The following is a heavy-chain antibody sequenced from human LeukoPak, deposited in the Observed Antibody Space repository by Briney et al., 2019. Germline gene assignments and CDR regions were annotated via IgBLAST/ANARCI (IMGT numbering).Heavy chain of an antibody. D-gene: IGHD3-3*01. J-gene: IGHJ6*03. V-gene: IGHV6-1*01. CDR3: ARRVVRGTDYMDV. Sequence: SQTLSLTCAISGDSFSSNNAAWTWIRQSPSRGLEWLGRTYYRSKWYNDYAVSVKSRITINPDTSKNQFSLQLNSVTPEDTAVYYCARRVVRGTDYMDVWGKGTTVTVSS. CDR1: GDSFSSNNAA. CDR2: TYYRSKWYN.